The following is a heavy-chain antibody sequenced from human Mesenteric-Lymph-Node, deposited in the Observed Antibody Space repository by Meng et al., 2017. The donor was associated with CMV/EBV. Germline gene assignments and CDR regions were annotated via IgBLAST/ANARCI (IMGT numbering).Heavy chain of an antibody. Sequence: LSLTCAVYGGSFSGYYWSWIRQPPGKGLEWIGEINHSGSTNYNPSLKSRVTISVDTSKNQFSLKLSSVTAADTAVYYCARNSGYCDYWGQGTLVTVSS. CDR1: GGSFSGYY. CDR2: INHSGST. V-gene: IGHV4-34*01. D-gene: IGHD3-22*01. J-gene: IGHJ4*02. CDR3: ARNSGYCDY.